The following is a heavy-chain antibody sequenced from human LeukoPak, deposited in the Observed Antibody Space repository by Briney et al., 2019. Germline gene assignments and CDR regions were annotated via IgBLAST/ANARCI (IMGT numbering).Heavy chain of an antibody. V-gene: IGHV3-23*01. Sequence: GGSLRLSCAASGFTFSSYGMSWVRQAPGKGLEWVSAISGSGGSTYYADSVKGRFTISRDNSKNTLYLQMNSLRAEDTAVYYCAKARSGSYYRDAFDIWGQGTMVTVSS. D-gene: IGHD1-26*01. CDR3: AKARSGSYYRDAFDI. CDR1: GFTFSSYG. J-gene: IGHJ3*02. CDR2: ISGSGGST.